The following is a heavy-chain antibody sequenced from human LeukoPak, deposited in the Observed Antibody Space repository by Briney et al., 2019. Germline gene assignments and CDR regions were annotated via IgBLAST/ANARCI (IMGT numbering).Heavy chain of an antibody. D-gene: IGHD5-18*01. CDR1: GYTFTSYD. CDR3: ARGGYSYGLNSDY. V-gene: IGHV1-8*01. CDR2: MNPNSGNT. Sequence: ASVTVSCTASGYTFTSYDINWVRQATGQGLEWMGWMNPNSGNTGYAQKFQGRVTMTRNTSISTAYMELSSLGSEDTAVYYCARGGYSYGLNSDYWGQGTLVTVSS. J-gene: IGHJ4*02.